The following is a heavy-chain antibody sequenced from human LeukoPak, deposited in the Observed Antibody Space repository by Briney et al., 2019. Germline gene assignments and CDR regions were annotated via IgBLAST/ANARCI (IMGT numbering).Heavy chain of an antibody. CDR2: ISSSSSTI. Sequence: GGSLRLSCAASGFTFSSYSMNWVRQAPGKGLEWVSYISSSSSTIYYADSVKGRFTISRDNAKNSLYLQMNSLRAEDTAVYYCATNDYGGNSAHAFDIWGQGTMVTVSS. CDR3: ATNDYGGNSAHAFDI. V-gene: IGHV3-48*04. D-gene: IGHD4-23*01. J-gene: IGHJ3*02. CDR1: GFTFSSYS.